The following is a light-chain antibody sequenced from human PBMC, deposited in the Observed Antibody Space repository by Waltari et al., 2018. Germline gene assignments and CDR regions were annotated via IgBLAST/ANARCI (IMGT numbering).Light chain of an antibody. CDR2: SAS. Sequence: AIRITQSPSSLSASKGDRVTITCRATQDIGSYLAWYKQTPGKAPNLLIYSASTLQSGVPSRFIGGGSRTNFSLTISCLQSDDFGSYFCQQYHTFQPTFGGGTKVEIK. CDR1: QDIGSY. CDR3: QQYHTFQPT. V-gene: IGKV1-8*01. J-gene: IGKJ4*01.